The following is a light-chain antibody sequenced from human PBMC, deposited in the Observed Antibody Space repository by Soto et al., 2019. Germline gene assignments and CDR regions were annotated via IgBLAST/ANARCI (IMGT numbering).Light chain of an antibody. J-gene: IGLJ1*01. CDR3: SAYTVSRTYV. V-gene: IGLV2-14*03. CDR1: SSDVGAYNF. CDR2: NVY. Sequence: QSVLTQPPSVSGSPGQSGTISCTGTSSDVGAYNFVSWHQQHPGKAPKLMIYNVYDRPSGISYRFSGSKSGNTASLTISGLQGEDEADYYCSAYTVSRTYVFGTGTKLTVL.